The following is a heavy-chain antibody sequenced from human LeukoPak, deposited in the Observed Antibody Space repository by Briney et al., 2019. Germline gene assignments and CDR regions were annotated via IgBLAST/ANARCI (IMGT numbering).Heavy chain of an antibody. D-gene: IGHD6-13*01. J-gene: IGHJ5*02. CDR2: ISGSGGST. Sequence: GGSLRLSCAASGFTFSIYAMTWVRQAPGKGLEWVSAISGSGGSTYYADSVKGRFIISRDNSKNTLYLQMNSLRAEDTAVYYCARLYSSSWYTQSGGWFDPWGQGTLVTVSS. V-gene: IGHV3-23*01. CDR3: ARLYSSSWYTQSGGWFDP. CDR1: GFTFSIYA.